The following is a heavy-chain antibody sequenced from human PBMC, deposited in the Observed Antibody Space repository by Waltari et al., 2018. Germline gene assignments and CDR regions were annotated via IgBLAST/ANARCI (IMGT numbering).Heavy chain of an antibody. CDR2: ICGSGGST. CDR3: AKGTHDYGDPITPWGMDV. Sequence: EVQLLESGGGLVQPGGSLRLSCAASGFTFSSYAMSWVRQAPGTGLEWVSAICGSGGSTYYSDSVKGRFTISRDNSKNTLYLQMNSLRAEDTAVYYCAKGTHDYGDPITPWGMDVWGQGTTVTVSS. V-gene: IGHV3-23*01. CDR1: GFTFSSYA. J-gene: IGHJ6*02. D-gene: IGHD4-17*01.